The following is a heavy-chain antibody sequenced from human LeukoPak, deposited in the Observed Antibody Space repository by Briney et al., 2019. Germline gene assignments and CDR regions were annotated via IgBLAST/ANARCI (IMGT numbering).Heavy chain of an antibody. CDR3: ARTEHYGGKANYFDY. Sequence: SETLSLTCTVSGGSISSGGYYWSWIRQHPGKGLEWIVYIYYSGSTYYNPSLKSRVTISVDTSKNQFSLKLSSVTAADTAVYYCARTEHYGGKANYFDYWGQGTLVTVSS. J-gene: IGHJ4*02. D-gene: IGHD4-17*01. CDR1: GGSISSGGYY. CDR2: IYYSGST. V-gene: IGHV4-31*03.